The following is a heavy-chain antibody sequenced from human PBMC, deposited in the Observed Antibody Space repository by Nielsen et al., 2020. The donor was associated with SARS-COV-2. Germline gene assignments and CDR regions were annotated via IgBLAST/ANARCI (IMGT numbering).Heavy chain of an antibody. Sequence: ASVKVSCKASGYTFTSYDINWVRPATGQGLEWMGWMNLNSGNTGYAQKFQGRVTMTRNTSISTAYMELSSLRSEDTAVYYCAREAYYDYVWAYWGQGTLVTVSS. CDR1: GYTFTSYD. V-gene: IGHV1-8*01. J-gene: IGHJ4*02. CDR3: AREAYYDYVWAY. CDR2: MNLNSGNT. D-gene: IGHD3-16*01.